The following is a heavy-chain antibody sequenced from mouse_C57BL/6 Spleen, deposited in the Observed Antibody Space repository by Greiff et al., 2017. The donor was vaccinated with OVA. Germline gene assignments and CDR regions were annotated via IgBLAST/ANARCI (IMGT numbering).Heavy chain of an antibody. V-gene: IGHV1-53*01. CDR1: GYTFTSYW. CDR3: ARSRGIYDGYSVDY. J-gene: IGHJ2*01. D-gene: IGHD2-3*01. CDR2: INPSNGGT. Sequence: QVQLQQPGPELVKPGASVKLSCKASGYTFTSYWMHWVKQRPGQGLEWIGNINPSNGGTNYNEKFKSKATLTVDKSSSTAYMQLSSLTSEDSAVYYCARSRGIYDGYSVDYWGQGTTLTVSS.